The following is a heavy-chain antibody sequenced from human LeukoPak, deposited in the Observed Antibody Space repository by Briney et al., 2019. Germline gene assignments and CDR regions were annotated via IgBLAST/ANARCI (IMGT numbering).Heavy chain of an antibody. J-gene: IGHJ5*02. CDR3: ARRLTEDIVVVPAELAFDP. D-gene: IGHD2-2*01. V-gene: IGHV4-34*01. CDR2: INHSGST. CDR1: GGSFSGYY. Sequence: SETLSLTCAVYGGSFSGYYWSWIRQPPGKGLEWIGEINHSGSTNYNPSLKSRVTISVDTSKNQFSLKLSSVTAADMAVYYCARRLTEDIVVVPAELAFDPWGQGTLVTVSS.